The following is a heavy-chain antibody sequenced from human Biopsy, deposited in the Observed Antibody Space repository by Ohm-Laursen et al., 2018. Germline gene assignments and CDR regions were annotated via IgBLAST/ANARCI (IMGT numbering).Heavy chain of an antibody. CDR3: ARDGKRWDYSTYFSWHFDL. CDR1: GFTFTSYA. V-gene: IGHV3-30*03. CDR2: ISHDGSGE. J-gene: IGHJ2*01. D-gene: IGHD4-11*01. Sequence: SLRLSCAASGFTFTSYAMHWVRQAPGKGLEWVAIISHDGSGEYYADSLQGRFIISRDNPKNTVDLQMNSLRAEDTAVYFCARDGKRWDYSTYFSWHFDLWGRGTLVTVSS.